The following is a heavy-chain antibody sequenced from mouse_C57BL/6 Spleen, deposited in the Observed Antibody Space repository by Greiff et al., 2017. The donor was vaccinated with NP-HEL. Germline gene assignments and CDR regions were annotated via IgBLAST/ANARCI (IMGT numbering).Heavy chain of an antibody. Sequence: QVQLQQSGAELVKPGASVKMSCKASGYTFTSYWITWVKQRPGQGLEWIGDIYPGCGSTNYNEKFKSKATLTVDPSSSTAYMQLSSLTSEDSAVYYCTRRHSSGYLFAYWGQGALDTVCA. J-gene: IGHJ3*01. D-gene: IGHD3-1*01. CDR1: GYTFTSYW. CDR2: IYPGCGST. CDR3: TRRHSSGYLFAY. V-gene: IGHV1-55*01.